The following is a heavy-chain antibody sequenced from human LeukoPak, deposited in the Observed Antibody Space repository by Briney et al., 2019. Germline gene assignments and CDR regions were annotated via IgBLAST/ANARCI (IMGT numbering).Heavy chain of an antibody. V-gene: IGHV4-59*01. CDR3: ARQVHYDFWSGYYASKNWFDP. CDR2: IYYSGST. Sequence: SETLSLTCTVSGGSINNYYWSWIRQPPGKGLEWIGFIYYSGSTDYNPSLKSRVTISVDTSKNHFSLKLSSVTAANTAVYYCARQVHYDFWSGYYASKNWFDPWGQGTLVTVSS. J-gene: IGHJ5*02. CDR1: GGSINNYY. D-gene: IGHD3-3*01.